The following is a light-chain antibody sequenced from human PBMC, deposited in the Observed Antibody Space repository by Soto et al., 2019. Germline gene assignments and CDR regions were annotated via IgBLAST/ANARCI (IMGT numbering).Light chain of an antibody. CDR2: EVS. V-gene: IGLV2-14*01. CDR1: SSDVGAYNY. CDR3: SSFAGSRVLV. J-gene: IGLJ2*01. Sequence: ALTQPASVSGSPGQSITISCTGTSSDVGAYNYVSWYQQHPGKPPQLIIYEVSDRPSGVSNRFSGSKSGNTASLTISGLQAEDEAVYYCSSFAGSRVLVLGGGTKVTVL.